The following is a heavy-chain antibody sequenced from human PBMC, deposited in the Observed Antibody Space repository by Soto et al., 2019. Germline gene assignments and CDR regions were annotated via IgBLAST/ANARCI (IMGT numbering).Heavy chain of an antibody. CDR3: ARAGYSSSWQLRNYYYYGMDV. Sequence: SETLSLTCTVSGGSISSYYWSWIRQPPGKGLEWIGYIYYSGSTNYNPSLKSRVTISVDTSKNQFSLKLSSVTAADTAVYYCARAGYSSSWQLRNYYYYGMDVWGQGTTVTVSS. D-gene: IGHD6-13*01. CDR2: IYYSGST. J-gene: IGHJ6*02. V-gene: IGHV4-59*01. CDR1: GGSISSYY.